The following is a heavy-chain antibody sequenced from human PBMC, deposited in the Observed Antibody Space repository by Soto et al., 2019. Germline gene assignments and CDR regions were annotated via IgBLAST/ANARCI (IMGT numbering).Heavy chain of an antibody. CDR1: GGSINSYY. CDR2: IYYTGNT. D-gene: IGHD3-10*01. CDR3: ARLGSGSGRPEFDY. V-gene: IGHV4-59*08. J-gene: IGHJ4*02. Sequence: SETLSLTCTVSGGSINSYYWSWIRQPPGKGLEWIGYIYYTGNTNYNPSLKSRVTISVDTSKNQFSLKLSSVTAADTAVYYCARLGSGSGRPEFDYWGQGTLVTVSS.